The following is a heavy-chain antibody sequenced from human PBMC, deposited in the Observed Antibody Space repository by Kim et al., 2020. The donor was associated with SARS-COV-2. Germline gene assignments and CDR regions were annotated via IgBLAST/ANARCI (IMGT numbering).Heavy chain of an antibody. CDR1: GGSLSDHH. J-gene: IGHJ2*01. V-gene: IGHV4-34*01. CDR2: IDHSGST. D-gene: IGHD5-18*01. CDR3: AREVRRWYSYGTYYWNFDL. Sequence: SETLSLTCAVYGGSLSDHHWGWIRQPPGRGLEWIGQIDHSGSTNDNPSLKSRVTISIDTSKNQISLKMSSVTAADTAVYYCAREVRRWYSYGTYYWNFDLWGRGTLVTVSS.